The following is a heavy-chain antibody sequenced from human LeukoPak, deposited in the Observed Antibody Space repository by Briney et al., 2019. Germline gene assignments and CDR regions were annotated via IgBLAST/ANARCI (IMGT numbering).Heavy chain of an antibody. CDR3: ARDSPTARLGY. J-gene: IGHJ4*02. CDR2: ISSSSSYI. D-gene: IGHD4-17*01. Sequence: GGSLRLPCAASGFTFSSYSMNWVRQAPGKGLEWVSSISSSSSYIYYADSVKGRFTISRDNAKNSLYLQMNSLRAEDTAVYYCARDSPTARLGYWGQGTLVTVSS. CDR1: GFTFSSYS. V-gene: IGHV3-21*01.